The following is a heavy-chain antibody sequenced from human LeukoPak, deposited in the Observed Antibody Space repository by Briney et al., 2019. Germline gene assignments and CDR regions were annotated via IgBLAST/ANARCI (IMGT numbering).Heavy chain of an antibody. D-gene: IGHD3-3*02. Sequence: GGSLRLSCAASGFTFSNNYMSWVRQAPGKGLEWVSLIYSGGSTYYADSVKGRFTISRDNSNNTVYLQMNSLRAEDTAVYYCARAPSNAHFDYWGQGTLVTVSS. CDR2: IYSGGST. J-gene: IGHJ4*02. V-gene: IGHV3-66*01. CDR3: ARAPSNAHFDY. CDR1: GFTFSNNY.